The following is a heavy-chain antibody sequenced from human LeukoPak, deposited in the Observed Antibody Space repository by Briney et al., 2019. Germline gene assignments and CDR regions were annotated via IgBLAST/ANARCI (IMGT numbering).Heavy chain of an antibody. CDR2: INHSGST. D-gene: IGHD3-3*01. V-gene: IGHV4-34*01. CDR1: GGSFSGYY. CDR3: AKISTLAGYYDFWSGYYTDQYFQH. J-gene: IGHJ1*01. Sequence: SETLSLTCAVYGGSFSGYYWSWIRQPPGKGLEWIGEINHSGSTNYNPSLKSRVTISVDTSKNQFSLKLSSVIAADTAVYYCAKISTLAGYYDFWSGYYTDQYFQHWGQGTLVTVSS.